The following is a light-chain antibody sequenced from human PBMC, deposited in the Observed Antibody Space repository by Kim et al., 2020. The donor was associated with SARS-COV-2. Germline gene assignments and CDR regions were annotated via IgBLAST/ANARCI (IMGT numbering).Light chain of an antibody. Sequence: LSQPASVSGSPGQSITISCTGTSSDVGSYNLVSWYQQHPGKAPKLMIYEVSKRPSGVSDRFSGSKSGNTAYLTISGLQAEDEADYYCCSYAGSSNVVFGGGTQLTVL. CDR3: CSYAGSSNVV. J-gene: IGLJ2*01. CDR2: EVS. CDR1: SSDVGSYNL. V-gene: IGLV2-23*02.